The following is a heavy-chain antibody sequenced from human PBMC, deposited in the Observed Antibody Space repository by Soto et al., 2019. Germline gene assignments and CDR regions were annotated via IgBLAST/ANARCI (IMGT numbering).Heavy chain of an antibody. CDR3: ARLGYCSSTSCYVLILDY. J-gene: IGHJ4*02. D-gene: IGHD2-2*01. CDR2: IYYSGST. V-gene: IGHV4-59*01. CDR1: GGSISSYY. Sequence: SETLSLTCTVSGGSISSYYWSWIRQPPGKGLEWIGYIYYSGSTNYNPSLKSRVTISVDTSKNQFSLKLSSVTAADTAVYYCARLGYCSSTSCYVLILDYWGQGTLVTVSS.